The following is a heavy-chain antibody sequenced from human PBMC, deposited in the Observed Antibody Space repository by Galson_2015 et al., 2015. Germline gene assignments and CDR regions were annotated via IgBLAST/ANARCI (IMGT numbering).Heavy chain of an antibody. CDR1: GYTFTSYA. D-gene: IGHD3-22*01. CDR2: INAGNGNT. CDR3: ARDHYDSSGYYQKEDHDAFDI. J-gene: IGHJ3*02. V-gene: IGHV1-3*01. Sequence: SVKVSCKASGYTFTSYAMHWVRQAPGQRLEWMGWINAGNGNTKYSQKFQGRDTITRDTSASTAYMELSSLRSEDTAVYYCARDHYDSSGYYQKEDHDAFDIWGQGTMVTVSS.